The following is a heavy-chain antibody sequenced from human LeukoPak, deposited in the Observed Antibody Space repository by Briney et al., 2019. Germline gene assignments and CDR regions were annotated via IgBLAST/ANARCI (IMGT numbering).Heavy chain of an antibody. Sequence: PGGSLRLSCAASGFTFSSYGMSWVRQAPGKGLEWVSGISGSGGSTYYADSVKGRFTISRDNSQNTLYLQMNSLRAEDTAVYYCAKAPVTSCRGAYCYPFDSWGQGTLVTVSS. CDR1: GFTFSSYG. CDR3: AKAPVTSCRGAYCYPFDS. J-gene: IGHJ4*02. V-gene: IGHV3-23*01. CDR2: ISGSGGST. D-gene: IGHD2-21*01.